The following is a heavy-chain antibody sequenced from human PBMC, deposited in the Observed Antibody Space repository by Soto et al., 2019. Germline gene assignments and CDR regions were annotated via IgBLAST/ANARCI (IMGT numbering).Heavy chain of an antibody. D-gene: IGHD3-3*01. J-gene: IGHJ4*02. CDR2: ISGSGGST. Sequence: GGSLTLSCAASGFTFSSYAMSWVRQAPGKGLEWVSAISGSGGSTYYADSVKGRFTISRDNSKNTLYLQMNSLRAEDTAVYYCAKDDRAIFGVVPGYWGQGTLVTVSS. V-gene: IGHV3-23*01. CDR1: GFTFSSYA. CDR3: AKDDRAIFGVVPGY.